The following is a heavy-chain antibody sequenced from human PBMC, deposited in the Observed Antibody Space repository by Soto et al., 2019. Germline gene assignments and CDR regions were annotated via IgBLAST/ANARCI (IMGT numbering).Heavy chain of an antibody. CDR3: ARDPYPTGQEWLSGYYGMDV. CDR1: GFTVSSNY. CDR2: IYSGGST. Sequence: GGSLRLSCAASGFTVSSNYMSWVRQAPGKGLEWVSVIYSGGSTYYADSVKGRFTISRDNSKNTPYLQMNSLRAEDTAVYYCARDPYPTGQEWLSGYYGMDVWGQGTTVTVSS. D-gene: IGHD3-3*01. V-gene: IGHV3-53*01. J-gene: IGHJ6*02.